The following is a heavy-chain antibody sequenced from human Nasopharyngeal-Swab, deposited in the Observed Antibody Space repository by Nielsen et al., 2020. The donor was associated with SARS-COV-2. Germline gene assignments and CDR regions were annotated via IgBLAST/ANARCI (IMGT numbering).Heavy chain of an antibody. Sequence: VRQAPGKGLEWVSVIYSGGSTYYADSVKGRFTISRDNSKNTLYLQMNSLRAEDTAVYYCARDPPHYDILTGYSPGGMDVWGQGTTVIVSS. V-gene: IGHV3-53*01. D-gene: IGHD3-9*01. CDR2: IYSGGST. CDR3: ARDPPHYDILTGYSPGGMDV. J-gene: IGHJ6*02.